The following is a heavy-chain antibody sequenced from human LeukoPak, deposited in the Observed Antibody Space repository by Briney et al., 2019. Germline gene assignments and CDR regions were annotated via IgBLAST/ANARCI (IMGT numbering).Heavy chain of an antibody. CDR2: IYYSGST. J-gene: IGHJ4*02. CDR1: GGSISSYY. V-gene: IGHV4-59*01. CDR3: ARSGIAVAGEPFDY. D-gene: IGHD6-19*01. Sequence: SETLSLTCTVSGGSISSYYWSWIRQPPGKGLEWIGYIYYSGSTNYNPSLKSRVTISVDTSKNQFSLKLSSVTAADTAVYYCARSGIAVAGEPFDYWGQGTLVTVSS.